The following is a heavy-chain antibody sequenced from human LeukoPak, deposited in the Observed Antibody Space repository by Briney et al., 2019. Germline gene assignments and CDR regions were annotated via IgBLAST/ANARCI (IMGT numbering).Heavy chain of an antibody. CDR3: ASSNEWLGAFDI. CDR1: GYTFTRYY. V-gene: IGHV1-2*02. Sequence: ASVEVFCKVSGYTFTRYYVHWVPQASGQGLECMGWINPNSGSTNYAQKFQGRVTMTRDTSISTAYMELSRLRSDDTAVYYCASSNEWLGAFDIWGQGTMVTVSS. D-gene: IGHD3-3*01. J-gene: IGHJ3*02. CDR2: INPNSGST.